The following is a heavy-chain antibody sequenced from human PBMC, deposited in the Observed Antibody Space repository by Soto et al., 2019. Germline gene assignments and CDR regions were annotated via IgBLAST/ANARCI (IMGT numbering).Heavy chain of an antibody. CDR2: INSDGSST. CDR1: GFTFSSYW. D-gene: IGHD1-7*01. J-gene: IGHJ5*02. CDR3: ARGNYGTVFQNWFDP. Sequence: VGSLRLSCAASGFTFSSYWMHWVRQAPGKGLVWVSRINSDGSSTSYADSVKGRFTISRDNAKNTLYLQMNSLRAEDTAVYYCARGNYGTVFQNWFDPWGQGTLVTVSS. V-gene: IGHV3-74*01.